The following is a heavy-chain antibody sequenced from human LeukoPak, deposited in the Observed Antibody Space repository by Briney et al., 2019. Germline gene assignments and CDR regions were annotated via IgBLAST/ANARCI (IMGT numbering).Heavy chain of an antibody. CDR2: ISSNGDST. V-gene: IGHV3-64D*09. CDR1: GFTFSSYV. J-gene: IGHJ3*02. Sequence: GGSLRLSCSASGFTFSSYVMHWVRQAPGKGLEYVSGISSNGDSTYYADSVKGRFTISRDNSKNTLYLQMSSLRAEDTAVYYCARVGVVPAAIPDGFDIWGQGTMVTVSS. D-gene: IGHD2-2*01. CDR3: ARVGVVPAAIPDGFDI.